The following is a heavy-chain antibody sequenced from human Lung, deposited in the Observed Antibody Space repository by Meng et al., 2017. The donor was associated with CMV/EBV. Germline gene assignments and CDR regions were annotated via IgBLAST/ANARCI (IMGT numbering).Heavy chain of an antibody. D-gene: IGHD3-9*01. V-gene: IGHV3-30-3*01. CDR2: ISYDGSKK. J-gene: IGHJ6*02. CDR1: GFGFSCYA. Sequence: AASGFGFSCYAQHLVRQAPGKGLEWMAVISYDGSKKYYADSAMGRFTISRGNSKNTLYLQVNSLRAEDTAVYYCAREGSYYDVLTSSYNVFGNVYDHRNVWGQGTTVXVSS. CDR3: AREGSYYDVLTSSYNVFGNVYDHRNV.